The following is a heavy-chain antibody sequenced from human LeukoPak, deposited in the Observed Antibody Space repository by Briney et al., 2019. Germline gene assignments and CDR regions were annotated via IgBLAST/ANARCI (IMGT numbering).Heavy chain of an antibody. V-gene: IGHV1-24*01. J-gene: IGHJ4*02. CDR3: ATDTAWVGAADY. CDR2: FDPEDGET. D-gene: IGHD2-15*01. Sequence: ASVKVSCKVSGYTLTELSMHWVRQAPGKGLEWMGGFDPEDGETIYAQKFQGRVTMTEDTSTDTAYMELSSLRSEDTAVYYCATDTAWVGAADYWGQRTLVTVSS. CDR1: GYTLTELS.